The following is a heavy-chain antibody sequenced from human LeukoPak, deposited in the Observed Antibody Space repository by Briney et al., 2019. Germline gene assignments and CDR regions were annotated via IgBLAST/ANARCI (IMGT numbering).Heavy chain of an antibody. CDR2: INHSGST. D-gene: IGHD5-18*01. V-gene: IGHV4-30-2*01. CDR1: GGSISSGGYY. CDR3: ARGLGIVDTAMVYYYGMDV. J-gene: IGHJ6*02. Sequence: SQTLSLTCTVSGGSISSGGYYWSWIRQPPGKGLEWIGEINHSGSTDYNPSLKSRVTISVDTSKNQFSLKLSSVTAADTAVYYCARGLGIVDTAMVYYYGMDVWGQGTTVTVSS.